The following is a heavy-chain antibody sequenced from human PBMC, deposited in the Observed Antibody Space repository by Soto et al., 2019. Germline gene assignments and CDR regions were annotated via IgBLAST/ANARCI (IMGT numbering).Heavy chain of an antibody. J-gene: IGHJ2*01. Sequence: EVQLVESGGGLVQPGGSLRLSCAASGFTFGFYSMNWVRQAPGKGLEWVSYIDNRSGTIYYADSVKGRFTISRDNAKESLYLHMSSLRDEDTAVYYCARVRNYYERGADYWYLDLWGRGALVTVSS. D-gene: IGHD3-10*02. CDR2: IDNRSGTI. CDR3: ARVRNYYERGADYWYLDL. V-gene: IGHV3-48*02. CDR1: GFTFGFYS.